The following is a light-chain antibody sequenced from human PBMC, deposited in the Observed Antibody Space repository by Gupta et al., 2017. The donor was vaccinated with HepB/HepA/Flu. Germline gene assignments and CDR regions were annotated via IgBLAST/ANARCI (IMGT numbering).Light chain of an antibody. J-gene: IGKJ1*01. CDR2: WAS. Sequence: DIVMTQSPDSLAVSLGESATINCKSSQTVLYRSNNKNYLDWYQQKPGQPPNLLISWASARESGVPDRCSGSGSGTDFTRTISSLQAEDVALYYCQQYYTTPPTFGQGTKVEIK. V-gene: IGKV4-1*01. CDR1: QTVLYRSNNKNY. CDR3: QQYYTTPPT.